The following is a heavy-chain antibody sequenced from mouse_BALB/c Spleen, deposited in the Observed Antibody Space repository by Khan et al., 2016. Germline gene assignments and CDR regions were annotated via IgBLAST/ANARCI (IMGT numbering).Heavy chain of an antibody. J-gene: IGHJ2*01. D-gene: IGHD4-1*01. CDR1: GFDFSRYW. V-gene: IGHV4-1*02. Sequence: EVKLLESGGGLVQPGGSLKLSCTTSGFDFSRYWMSWVRQAPGRGLEWIGEINPDSSTINYTPSLKDKFIISRDNAKNTLYLQMSKVRSEDTALXYSPRSWDVGFDYWGQGTTLTVSS. CDR3: PRSWDVGFDY. CDR2: INPDSSTI.